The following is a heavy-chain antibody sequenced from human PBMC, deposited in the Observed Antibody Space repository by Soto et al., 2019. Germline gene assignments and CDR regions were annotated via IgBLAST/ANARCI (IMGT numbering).Heavy chain of an antibody. J-gene: IGHJ3*02. Sequence: SVKVSCKASGGTFSSYAISWVRQAPGQGLEWMGGIIPIFGTANYAQKFQGRVTITADESTSTAYMELSSLRSEDTAVYYCATGYYYDSSGHLDAFDIWGQGTMVNVSS. CDR3: ATGYYYDSSGHLDAFDI. V-gene: IGHV1-69*13. CDR1: GGTFSSYA. CDR2: IIPIFGTA. D-gene: IGHD3-22*01.